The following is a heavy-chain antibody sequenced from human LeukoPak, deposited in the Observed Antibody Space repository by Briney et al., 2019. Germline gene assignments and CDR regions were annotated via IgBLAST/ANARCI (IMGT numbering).Heavy chain of an antibody. J-gene: IGHJ4*02. CDR1: GFTFSSYT. D-gene: IGHD2-2*01. V-gene: IGHV3-11*01. CDR2: ISSSGSTI. Sequence: GGSLRLSCAASGFTFSSYTMSWIRQAPGKGLEWVSYISSSGSTIYYADSVKGRFTISRDNAKNSLYLQMNSLRAEDTAVYYCARLAVVVPAAIYWGQGTLVTVSS. CDR3: ARLAVVVPAAIY.